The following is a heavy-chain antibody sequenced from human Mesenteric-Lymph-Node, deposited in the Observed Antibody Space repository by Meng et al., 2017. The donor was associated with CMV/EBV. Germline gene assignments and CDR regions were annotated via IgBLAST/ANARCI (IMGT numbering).Heavy chain of an antibody. CDR1: GFTFSDYE. J-gene: IGHJ6*02. V-gene: IGHV3-48*03. Sequence: GESLKISCAASGFTFSDYEMSWVRQAPGKGLEWVSYISSGGDTIHYADSVKGRFTISRDNAKNSLYLQMNSLRAEDTAVYYCARDFYYGMDVWGPGTTVTVSS. CDR3: ARDFYYGMDV. CDR2: ISSGGDTI.